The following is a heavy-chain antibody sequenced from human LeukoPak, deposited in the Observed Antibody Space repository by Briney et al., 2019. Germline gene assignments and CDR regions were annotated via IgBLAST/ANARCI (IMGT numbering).Heavy chain of an antibody. D-gene: IGHD3-16*01. CDR3: AKDRELWGYNWFDP. V-gene: IGHV3-23*01. CDR1: GFTFSSYG. Sequence: GGTLRLSCAASGFTFSSYGMSWVRQAPGKGLEWVSAISGSGGSTYYADSVKGRFTISRDNSKNTLYLQMNSLRAEDTAVYYCAKDRELWGYNWFDPWGRGTLVTVSS. J-gene: IGHJ5*02. CDR2: ISGSGGST.